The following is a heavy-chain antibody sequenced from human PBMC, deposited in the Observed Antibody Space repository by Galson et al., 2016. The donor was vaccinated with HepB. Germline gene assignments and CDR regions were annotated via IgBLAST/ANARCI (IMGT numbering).Heavy chain of an antibody. D-gene: IGHD3-22*01. CDR3: ARAGGTVYYHDSSGYST. Sequence: SLRLSCAASGFTFSSYWMSWVRQAPGKGLECVANIKQDGTEKYYVDSVKGRFTISRDNAKNSLYLQMNSLRAEDTAVYYCARAGGTVYYHDSSGYSTWGQGTLVTVSS. CDR2: IKQDGTEK. J-gene: IGHJ5*02. CDR1: GFTFSSYW. V-gene: IGHV3-7*01.